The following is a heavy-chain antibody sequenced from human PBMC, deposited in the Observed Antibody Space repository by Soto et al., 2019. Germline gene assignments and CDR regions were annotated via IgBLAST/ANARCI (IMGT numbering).Heavy chain of an antibody. Sequence: ASVKASCKASGYTFTSYYMHWVRQSPGQGLEWMGIINPSGGSTSYAQKFQGRVTMTRDTSTSTVYMELSSLRSEDTAVYYCAREVTIFGVVITQRNWFDPWGQGTLVTVSS. CDR1: GYTFTSYY. CDR3: AREVTIFGVVITQRNWFDP. J-gene: IGHJ5*02. V-gene: IGHV1-46*03. CDR2: INPSGGST. D-gene: IGHD3-3*01.